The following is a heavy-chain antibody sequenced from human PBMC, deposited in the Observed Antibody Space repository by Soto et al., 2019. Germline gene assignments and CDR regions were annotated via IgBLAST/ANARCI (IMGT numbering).Heavy chain of an antibody. Sequence: QITLKESGPSPVKHTQTLTVTCTFSGFSLSNSGVGVAWIRQPPGKALERLALIYGDNDKRYSPSLKTRLTITKDTSKNQVVLTMTNMDPVDTATYYCAHCTLHDYGDYDPGTSHVFDSWGQGTLVTVSS. CDR3: AHCTLHDYGDYDPGTSHVFDS. CDR2: IYGDNDK. CDR1: GFSLSNSGVG. V-gene: IGHV2-5*02. D-gene: IGHD4-17*01. J-gene: IGHJ4*02.